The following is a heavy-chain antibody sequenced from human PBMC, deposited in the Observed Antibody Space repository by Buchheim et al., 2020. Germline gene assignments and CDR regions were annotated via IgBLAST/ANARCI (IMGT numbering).Heavy chain of an antibody. Sequence: EVQLVESGGGLVKPGGSLRLSCAASGFTFSTYRMNWVRQAPGKGLELVSSISSGSSYIDYADSVKGRFTISRYNAKNSLYLQMNSLTADDTAVYYCARDYYDSSGPRGPDYWGQGTL. CDR1: GFTFSTYR. V-gene: IGHV3-21*02. D-gene: IGHD3-22*01. CDR3: ARDYYDSSGPRGPDY. CDR2: ISSGSSYI. J-gene: IGHJ4*02.